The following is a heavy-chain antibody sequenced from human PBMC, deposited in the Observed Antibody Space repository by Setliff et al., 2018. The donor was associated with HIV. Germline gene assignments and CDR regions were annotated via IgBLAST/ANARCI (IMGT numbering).Heavy chain of an antibody. D-gene: IGHD6-19*01. J-gene: IGHJ6*03. CDR3: ARETPQYSSGWYPPSYYYYYYYMDV. V-gene: IGHV1-8*02. CDR1: GYTFTNYD. Sequence: GASVKVSCKASGYTFTNYDINWVRQATGQGLEWMGWMNPNSGNTGYAQKFQGRVSITRDTSIGTAYMQLSGLRSEDTAVYYCARETPQYSSGWYPPSYYYYYYYMDVWGKGTTVT. CDR2: MNPNSGNT.